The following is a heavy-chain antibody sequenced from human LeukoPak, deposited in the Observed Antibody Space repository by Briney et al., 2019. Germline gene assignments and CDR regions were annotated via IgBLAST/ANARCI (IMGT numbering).Heavy chain of an antibody. V-gene: IGHV1-2*02. CDR1: GYTFTGYY. Sequence: ASVKVSCKASGYTFTGYYMHWVRQAPGQGLEWMGWINPNSGGTNYAQKFQGRVTMTRDTSISTAYMELSRLRSDDTAVYYCARDQSITMVRVAFDIWGQETMVTVSS. CDR3: ARDQSITMVRVAFDI. J-gene: IGHJ3*02. CDR2: INPNSGGT. D-gene: IGHD3-10*01.